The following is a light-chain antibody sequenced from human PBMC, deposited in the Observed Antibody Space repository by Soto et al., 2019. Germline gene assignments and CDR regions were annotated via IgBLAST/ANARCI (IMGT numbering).Light chain of an antibody. V-gene: IGLV3-21*04. Sequence: SYELTQSPSVSVAPEKTATFTCGGNNIGNKRVHWYRQKPGQAPVLLISYDSDRPSGIPERFSGSNSGNTATLTISRVEAGDEADYYCQVWDIMTDNYVFGSGTKLTVL. J-gene: IGLJ1*01. CDR3: QVWDIMTDNYV. CDR2: YDS. CDR1: NIGNKR.